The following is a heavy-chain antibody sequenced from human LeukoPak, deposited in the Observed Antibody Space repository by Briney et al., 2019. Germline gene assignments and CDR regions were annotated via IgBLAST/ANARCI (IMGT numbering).Heavy chain of an antibody. CDR2: TSGGGSST. D-gene: IGHD3-22*01. CDR3: AKLDTYYYDASGSYFDY. J-gene: IGHJ4*02. Sequence: GGSLRLSCAASGFTFSSYAMSWVRQAPGKGLEWVSATSGGGSSTYYVDSVKGRFTISRDNSKNTLYLQMNSLRAEDTAVYYCAKLDTYYYDASGSYFDYWGQGTLVTVPS. V-gene: IGHV3-23*01. CDR1: GFTFSSYA.